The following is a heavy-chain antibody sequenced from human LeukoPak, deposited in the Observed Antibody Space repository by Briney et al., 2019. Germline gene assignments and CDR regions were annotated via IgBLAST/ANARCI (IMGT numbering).Heavy chain of an antibody. V-gene: IGHV4-39*07. CDR3: ARGRGYSFAFDP. J-gene: IGHJ5*02. D-gene: IGHD5-18*01. Sequence: PSETLSLTCTVSGGSISDISYYWGWVRQSPGKGLDWIGSIFHDGSTYYNPSLMSRVSISIDSSDKQFSLNLKFVTAADTAVYYCARGRGYSFAFDPWGQGTLVTVSS. CDR1: GGSISDISYY. CDR2: IFHDGST.